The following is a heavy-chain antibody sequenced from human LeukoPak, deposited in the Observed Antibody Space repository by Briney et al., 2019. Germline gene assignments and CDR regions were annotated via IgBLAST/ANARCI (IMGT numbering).Heavy chain of an antibody. CDR3: ARDNPVIAVVPAAYFDY. D-gene: IGHD2-2*01. Sequence: GGSLRLSCAASGFTFSSYSMNWVRQAPGKGLEWVSYISSSSSTIYYADSVKGRFTISRDNAKNSLYLQMNSLRAEDTAVYYCARDNPVIAVVPAAYFDYWGQLTLVTDCS. CDR2: ISSSSSTI. CDR1: GFTFSSYS. J-gene: IGHJ4*02. V-gene: IGHV3-48*01.